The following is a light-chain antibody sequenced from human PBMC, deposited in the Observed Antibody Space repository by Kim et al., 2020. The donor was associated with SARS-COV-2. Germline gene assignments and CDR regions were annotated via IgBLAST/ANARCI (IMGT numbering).Light chain of an antibody. CDR1: SSNIGAGYD. V-gene: IGLV1-40*01. CDR3: QSYDSSLSGSNV. CDR2: GNS. Sequence: RVTNPCPGSSSNIGAGYDVHWYQQLPGTAPKLLIYGNSNRPSGVPDRFSGSKSGTSASLAITGLQAEDEADYYCQSYDSSLSGSNVFGTGTKVTVL. J-gene: IGLJ1*01.